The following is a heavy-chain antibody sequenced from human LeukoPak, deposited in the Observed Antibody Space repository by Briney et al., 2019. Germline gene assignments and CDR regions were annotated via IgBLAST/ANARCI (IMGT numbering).Heavy chain of an antibody. CDR3: ARDDGSGWYFDY. CDR2: INWNGGST. D-gene: IGHD6-19*01. V-gene: IGHV3-20*04. CDR1: GFTFSSYA. Sequence: GGSLRLSCAASGFTFSSYAVSWVRQAPGKGLEWGSGINWNGGSTGYADSVKGRFTISRDNAKTSLYLQRNSLRAEDTALYYCARDDGSGWYFDYWGQGTLVTVSS. J-gene: IGHJ4*02.